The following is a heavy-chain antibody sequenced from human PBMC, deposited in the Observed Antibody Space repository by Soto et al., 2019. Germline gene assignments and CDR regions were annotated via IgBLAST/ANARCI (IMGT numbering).Heavy chain of an antibody. Sequence: SETLSLTCTVSGGSIISCDYYWSLIRQPPGKGLEWIGYIYYSGSTYYNPSLKSRVTISVDTSKNQFSLKLSSVTAADTAVYYCARVYSSGWYGSAFDIWGQGTMVTVSS. CDR3: ARVYSSGWYGSAFDI. V-gene: IGHV4-30-4*01. D-gene: IGHD6-19*01. CDR1: GGSIISCDYY. J-gene: IGHJ3*02. CDR2: IYYSGST.